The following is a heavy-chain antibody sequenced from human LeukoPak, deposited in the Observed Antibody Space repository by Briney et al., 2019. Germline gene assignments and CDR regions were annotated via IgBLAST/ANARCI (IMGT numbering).Heavy chain of an antibody. CDR3: AKDSHPKLEPKGY. D-gene: IGHD1-1*01. J-gene: IGHJ4*02. Sequence: GGSLILYCAASGFTFSSYAMSWVRQAPGKGLEWVSAISGSGGSTYYADSVKGRFTISRDNSKNTLYLQMNSLRAEDTAVYYCAKDSHPKLEPKGYWGQGTLVTVSS. CDR2: ISGSGGST. CDR1: GFTFSSYA. V-gene: IGHV3-23*01.